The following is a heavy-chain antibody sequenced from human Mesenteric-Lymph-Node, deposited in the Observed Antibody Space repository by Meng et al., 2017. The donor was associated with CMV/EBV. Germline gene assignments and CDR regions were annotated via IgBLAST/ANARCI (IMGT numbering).Heavy chain of an antibody. D-gene: IGHD3-16*01. CDR2: INSDGSST. V-gene: IGHV3-74*01. CDR3: ARSITEAIKPFYYYYGMDV. Sequence: GSLRLSCAASGFTFSSYWMHWVRQAPGKGLVWVSRINSDGSSTSYADSVKGRFTISRDNAKNTLYLQMNSLRAEDTAVYYCARSITEAIKPFYYYYGMDVWGQGTTVTVSS. J-gene: IGHJ6*02. CDR1: GFTFSSYW.